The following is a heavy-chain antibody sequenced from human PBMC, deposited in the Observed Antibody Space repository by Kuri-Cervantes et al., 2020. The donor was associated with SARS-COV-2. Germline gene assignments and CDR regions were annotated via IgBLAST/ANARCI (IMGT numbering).Heavy chain of an antibody. CDR1: GFTFSSYW. D-gene: IGHD2-2*01. CDR2: IKQDGSEK. Sequence: GESLKISCAASGFTFSSYWMSWVRQAPGKGLEWVANIKQDGSEKYYVDSVKGRFTISRDDAKNSLYLQMNSLRIEDTAVYYCAKGDIVVVPAAPFGMDVWGQGTTVTVSS. J-gene: IGHJ6*02. V-gene: IGHV3-7*02. CDR3: AKGDIVVVPAAPFGMDV.